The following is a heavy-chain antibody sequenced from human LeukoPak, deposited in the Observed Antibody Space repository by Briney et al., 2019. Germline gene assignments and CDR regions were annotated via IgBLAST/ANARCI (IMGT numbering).Heavy chain of an antibody. CDR3: AKDRSIAARFFDY. CDR1: GSTFNSYA. Sequence: PGGSLSLSCAASGSTFNSYAMSWVRQAPGKGLEWVSAISGSGGSTYYADSVKGRFTISRDNSKNTLYLQMNSLRAEDTAVYYCAKDRSIAARFFDYWGQGTLVTVPS. J-gene: IGHJ4*02. CDR2: ISGSGGST. D-gene: IGHD6-6*01. V-gene: IGHV3-23*01.